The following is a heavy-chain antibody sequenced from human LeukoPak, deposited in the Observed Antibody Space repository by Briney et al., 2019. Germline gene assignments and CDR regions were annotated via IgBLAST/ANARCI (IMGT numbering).Heavy chain of an antibody. Sequence: SGTLSLTCAVYGGSFSGYYWSWIRQPPGKGLEWIGEINHSGSTNYNPSLKSRVTISVDTSKNQFSLKLSSVTAADTAVYYCARVGFGMDVWGQGTTVTVSS. V-gene: IGHV4-34*01. CDR3: ARVGFGMDV. CDR1: GGSFSGYY. CDR2: INHSGST. D-gene: IGHD3-16*01. J-gene: IGHJ6*02.